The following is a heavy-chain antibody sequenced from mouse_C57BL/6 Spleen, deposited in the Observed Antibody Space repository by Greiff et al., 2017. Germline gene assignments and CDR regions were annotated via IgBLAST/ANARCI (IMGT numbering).Heavy chain of an antibody. CDR2: ISSGGSYT. V-gene: IGHV5-6*01. CDR1: GFTFSSYG. J-gene: IGHJ2*01. CDR3: ASTMITTRYFDY. Sequence: EVNVVESGGDLVKPGGSLKLSCAASGFTFSSYGMSWVRQTPDKRLEWVATISSGGSYTYYPDSVKGRFTISRDNAKNTLYLQMSSLKSEDTAMYYCASTMITTRYFDYWGQGTTLTVSS. D-gene: IGHD2-4*01.